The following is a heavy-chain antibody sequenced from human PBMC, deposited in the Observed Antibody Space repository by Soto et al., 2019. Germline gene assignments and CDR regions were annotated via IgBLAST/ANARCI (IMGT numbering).Heavy chain of an antibody. D-gene: IGHD2-8*01. CDR2: INPKSGGT. Sequence: ASVKVSCKASGYSFTDYHIHWVRQAPGQGLEWLGRINPKSGGTSTAQKFQGWVTMTTDTSISTASMELTRLTSDDTAIYYCARGDSTDCSNGVCSFFYNHDMDVWGKGTKVTVSS. V-gene: IGHV1-2*04. J-gene: IGHJ6*04. CDR3: ARGDSTDCSNGVCSFFYNHDMDV. CDR1: GYSFTDYH.